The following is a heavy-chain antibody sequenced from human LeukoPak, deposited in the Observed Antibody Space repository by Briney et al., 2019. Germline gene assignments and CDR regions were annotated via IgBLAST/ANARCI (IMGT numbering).Heavy chain of an antibody. Sequence: PGGSLRLSCAASGFTFSKVWMSWVRQAPGKGLEWVGRIKSKTDGATIDYAAPVKGRFTISRDDSKDTLFLQMNSLKTEDTAVYYCTTDLSELADSGYYAKYFHHWGQGTLVSVSS. J-gene: IGHJ1*01. CDR2: IKSKTDGATI. CDR3: TTDLSELADSGYYAKYFHH. V-gene: IGHV3-15*01. CDR1: GFTFSKVW. D-gene: IGHD3-22*01.